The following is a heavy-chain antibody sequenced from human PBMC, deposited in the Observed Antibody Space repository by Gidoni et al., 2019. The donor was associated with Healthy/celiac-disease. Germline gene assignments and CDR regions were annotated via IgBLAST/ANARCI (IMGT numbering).Heavy chain of an antibody. J-gene: IGHJ4*02. D-gene: IGHD5-12*01. V-gene: IGHV3-21*01. Sequence: EVQLVESGGGLVKPGWSLRLSCAASGFTFSSYSMNWVRQAPGKGLEWVSFISSSSSYIYYADSVKGRFTIARDNAKNSLYLQMNSLRAEDTAVYYCARGDDGYNRPPGGYWGQGTLVTVSS. CDR2: ISSSSSYI. CDR3: ARGDDGYNRPPGGY. CDR1: GFTFSSYS.